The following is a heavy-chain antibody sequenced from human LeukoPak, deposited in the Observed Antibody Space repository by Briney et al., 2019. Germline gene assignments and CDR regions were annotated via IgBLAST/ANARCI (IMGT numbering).Heavy chain of an antibody. D-gene: IGHD6-19*01. V-gene: IGHV3-66*02. CDR1: GFTVNSNY. Sequence: GSLRLSCGASGFTVNSNYMTRVRQAPGKGLEWVSVIYSGGSIYYADSVKGRFTISRDNSKNMLYLQMNSLRVEDTAVYYCARGPNRLVLDYWGQGTLVTVSS. CDR3: ARGPNRLVLDY. CDR2: IYSGGSI. J-gene: IGHJ4*02.